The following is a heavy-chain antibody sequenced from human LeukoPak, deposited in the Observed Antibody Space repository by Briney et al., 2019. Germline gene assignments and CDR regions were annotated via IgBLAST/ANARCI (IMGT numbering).Heavy chain of an antibody. V-gene: IGHV3-21*04. CDR1: GFTFINYS. CDR2: ISSSSSYI. D-gene: IGHD3-9*01. CDR3: AKVRTRYFDWLSGYFDY. Sequence: PGGSLRLSCAASGFTFINYSMNWVRQAPGKGLEWVSSISSSSSYIFYADSVKGRFTISRDNSKNTLYLQMNSLRAEDTAVYYCAKVRTRYFDWLSGYFDYWGQGTLVTVSS. J-gene: IGHJ4*02.